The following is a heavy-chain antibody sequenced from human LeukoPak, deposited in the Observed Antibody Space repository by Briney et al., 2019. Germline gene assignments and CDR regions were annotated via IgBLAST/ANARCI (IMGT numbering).Heavy chain of an antibody. Sequence: GGSPRLSCAASGFTVSSNYMSWVRQAPGKGLEWVSVIYSGGSTYYADSVKGRFTISRDNSKNTLYLQMNSLRAEDTAVYYCAREPDYYDSSGDGDYWGQGTLVTVSS. CDR2: IYSGGST. D-gene: IGHD3-22*01. CDR1: GFTVSSNY. CDR3: AREPDYYDSSGDGDY. J-gene: IGHJ4*02. V-gene: IGHV3-53*01.